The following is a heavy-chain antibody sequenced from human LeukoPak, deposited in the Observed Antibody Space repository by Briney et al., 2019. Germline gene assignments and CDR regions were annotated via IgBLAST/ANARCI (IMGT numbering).Heavy chain of an antibody. CDR1: GFSFSSHA. CDR3: ANEIRPNDY. CDR2: ISISGDDA. Sequence: GGSLRLSCATSGFSFSSHAMTWVRQAPGKGLEWLSAISISGDDAYYADSVKGRFTISRDNSKNTLYLQMNSLSADDTAMYYCANEIRPNDYWGQGTLVTVSS. V-gene: IGHV3-23*01. J-gene: IGHJ4*02. D-gene: IGHD4-17*01.